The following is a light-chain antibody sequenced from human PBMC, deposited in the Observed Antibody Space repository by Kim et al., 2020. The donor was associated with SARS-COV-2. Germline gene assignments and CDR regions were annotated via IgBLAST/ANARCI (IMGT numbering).Light chain of an antibody. Sequence: WVTISCTGSSAKTGAGYDVHWYQQLPGTAPKLLIYGSSNRPSGVPDRFSGSKSGTSASLAITGLQAEDEADYYCQAYDSSLSGSVFGGGTQLTVL. J-gene: IGLJ2*01. V-gene: IGLV1-40*01. CDR3: QAYDSSLSGSV. CDR2: GSS. CDR1: SAKTGAGYD.